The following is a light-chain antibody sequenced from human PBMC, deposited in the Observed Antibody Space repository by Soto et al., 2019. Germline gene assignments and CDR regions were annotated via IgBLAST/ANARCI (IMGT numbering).Light chain of an antibody. V-gene: IGKV2-28*01. CDR1: QSLLRSNGNNY. CDR3: MEALHSPRFT. CDR2: LGS. J-gene: IGKJ3*01. Sequence: DIVMTQSPLSLPVTPVEPASISCRSSQSLLRSNGNNYLDWYLQKLGQSPQLLLYLGSTRASGVTDRFSGSGSGTDFTLKSSRVEAEDVGLHDCMEALHSPRFTFGPGTRVDIK.